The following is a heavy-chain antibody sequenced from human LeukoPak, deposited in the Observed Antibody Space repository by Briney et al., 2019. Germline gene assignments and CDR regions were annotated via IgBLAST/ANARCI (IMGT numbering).Heavy chain of an antibody. D-gene: IGHD5-18*01. CDR1: GGSISSSSYY. Sequence: SETLSLTCTVSGGSISSSSYYWGWIRQPPGKGLEWIGSIYYSGSTYYNPSLKSRVTISADTSKNQFSLKLSSVTAADTAVYYCASPGVDTAMGHFDYWGQGTLVTVSS. CDR2: IYYSGST. J-gene: IGHJ4*02. V-gene: IGHV4-39*01. CDR3: ASPGVDTAMGHFDY.